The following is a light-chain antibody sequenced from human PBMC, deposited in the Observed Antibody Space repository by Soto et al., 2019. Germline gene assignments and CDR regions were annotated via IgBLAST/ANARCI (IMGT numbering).Light chain of an antibody. V-gene: IGKV3-15*01. CDR1: QSVRNSL. CDR3: QQYSNWPPT. J-gene: IGKJ1*01. Sequence: EIVLTQSPGTLSLSPGERAALSCRASQSVRNSLLAWYQQKPGQPPRLLIYAASTRATGISTRFSGSGSGTEFTLTISSLQSEDFAVYSCQQYSNWPPTFGQGTKVDIK. CDR2: AAS.